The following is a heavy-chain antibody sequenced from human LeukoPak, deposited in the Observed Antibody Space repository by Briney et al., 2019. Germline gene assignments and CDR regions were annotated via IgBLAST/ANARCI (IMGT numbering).Heavy chain of an antibody. J-gene: IGHJ4*02. D-gene: IGHD4-17*01. CDR3: AKDSVAGTVTTTHFDY. Sequence: GGSLRLSCAASGFTFSSYGMHWVRQAPGKGLEWVAVISYDGSNKYYADSVKGRFTISSGNSKNTLYLQMNSLRAEDTAVYYCAKDSVAGTVTTTHFDYWGQGTLVTVSS. V-gene: IGHV3-30*18. CDR2: ISYDGSNK. CDR1: GFTFSSYG.